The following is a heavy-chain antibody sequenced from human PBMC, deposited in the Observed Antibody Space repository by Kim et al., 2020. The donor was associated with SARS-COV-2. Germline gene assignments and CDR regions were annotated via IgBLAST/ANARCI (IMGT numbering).Heavy chain of an antibody. D-gene: IGHD3-3*01. CDR3: AKDRYDFWSGYWKIGVSYLDY. Sequence: GVSLRLSCAASGFTFSSYAMSWVRQAPGKGLEWVSAISGSGGSTYYADSVKGRFTISRDNSKNTLYLQMNSLRAEDTAVYYCAKDRYDFWSGYWKIGVSYLDYWGQGTLVTVSS. J-gene: IGHJ4*02. CDR1: GFTFSSYA. CDR2: ISGSGGST. V-gene: IGHV3-23*01.